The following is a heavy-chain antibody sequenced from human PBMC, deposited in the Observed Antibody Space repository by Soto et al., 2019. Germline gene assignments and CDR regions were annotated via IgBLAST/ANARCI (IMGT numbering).Heavy chain of an antibody. CDR1: GDSVSINSAS. Sequence: KQSQTLSLTCAISGDSVSINSASCNWIRQSPSRGLEWLGRTYYRSKLYNDYAVSVKSRITINPDTSKNQFSLQLKSVTPEDTAVYYCARVVRGGDQHFDYWGQGTLVTVSS. V-gene: IGHV6-1*01. J-gene: IGHJ4*02. D-gene: IGHD2-21*01. CDR2: TYYRSKLYN. CDR3: ARVVRGGDQHFDY.